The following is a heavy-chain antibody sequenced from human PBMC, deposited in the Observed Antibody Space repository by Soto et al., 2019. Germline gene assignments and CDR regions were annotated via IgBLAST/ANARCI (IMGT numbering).Heavy chain of an antibody. D-gene: IGHD4-17*01. Sequence: QVQLQQWGAGLLKPSETLSLTCAVYGGSFSGYYWSWIRQPPGKGLEWIGEINHRGSTDYNTSLMSRVTISVDTSKNQFSLKLSSVTAADTDVYYCARGVQVTVNSYYYYMDVWGKGTTVTVSS. CDR1: GGSFSGYY. CDR2: INHRGST. V-gene: IGHV4-34*01. CDR3: ARGVQVTVNSYYYYMDV. J-gene: IGHJ6*03.